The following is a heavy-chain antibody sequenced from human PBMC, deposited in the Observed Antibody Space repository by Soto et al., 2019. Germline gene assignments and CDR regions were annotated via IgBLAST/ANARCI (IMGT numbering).Heavy chain of an antibody. CDR1: GGSFSGYY. CDR3: ARGRGYCSGGSCLQRGIYYFDY. J-gene: IGHJ4*02. D-gene: IGHD2-15*01. Sequence: SETLSLTCAVYGGSFSGYYWSWIRQPPGKGLEWIGEINHSGSTNYNPSLKSRVTISVDTSKNQFSLKLSSVTAADTAVYYCARGRGYCSGGSCLQRGIYYFDYWGQGTLVTVSS. CDR2: INHSGST. V-gene: IGHV4-34*01.